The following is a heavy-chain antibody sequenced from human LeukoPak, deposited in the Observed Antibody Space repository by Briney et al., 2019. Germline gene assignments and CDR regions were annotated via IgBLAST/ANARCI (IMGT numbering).Heavy chain of an antibody. J-gene: IGHJ5*02. CDR3: ATKQGSYWASWLDT. Sequence: SETLSLTCSVSGGAIRDYNCNWVRQPPGKGLEWIGYISYSGNTNYNPYLKSRAAISVDTSKNEFSLKLTSVTAADTAVYYCATKQGSYWASWLDTWGQGALVTVSS. CDR1: GGAIRDYN. V-gene: IGHV4-59*01. D-gene: IGHD3-10*01. CDR2: ISYSGNT.